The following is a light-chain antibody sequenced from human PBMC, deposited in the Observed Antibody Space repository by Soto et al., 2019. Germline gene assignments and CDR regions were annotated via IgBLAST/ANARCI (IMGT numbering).Light chain of an antibody. CDR1: QSVSSN. CDR2: GAS. V-gene: IGKV3-15*01. J-gene: IGKJ1*01. CDR3: QLYNNWLRTT. Sequence: EIVMTQSPATLSVSPGERATLSCRASQSVSSNLAWYQQKPGQAPRLLIYGASTRATGIPARFSGSGSGTEFTLTISSLQSEDFAVYYCQLYNNWLRTTFGQGTKVDIK.